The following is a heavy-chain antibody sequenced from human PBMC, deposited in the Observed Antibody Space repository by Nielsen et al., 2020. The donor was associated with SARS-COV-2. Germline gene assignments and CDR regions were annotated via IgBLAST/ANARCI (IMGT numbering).Heavy chain of an antibody. CDR3: ARQGAVAGTFDS. D-gene: IGHD6-19*01. J-gene: IGHJ4*02. CDR2: IYYSGST. Sequence: SETLSLTCTVSGGSISSYYWSWIRQPPGKGLEWIGYIYYSGSTNYNPSLKSRVTISVDTSKNQFSLKLRSVTAADTAVYYCARQGAVAGTFDSWGQGTLVTVSS. CDR1: GGSISSYY. V-gene: IGHV4-59*08.